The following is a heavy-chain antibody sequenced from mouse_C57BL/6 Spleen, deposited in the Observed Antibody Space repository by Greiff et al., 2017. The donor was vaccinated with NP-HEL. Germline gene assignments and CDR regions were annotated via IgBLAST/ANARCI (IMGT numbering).Heavy chain of an antibody. CDR2: IYPRSGNT. CDR1: GYTFTSYG. Sequence: LVESGAELARPGASVKLSCKASGYTFTSYGISWVKQRTGQGLEWIGEIYPRSGNTYYNEKFKGKATLTADKSSSTAYMELRSLTSEDSAVYFCARSDLPGAMDYWGQGTSVTVSS. J-gene: IGHJ4*01. CDR3: ARSDLPGAMDY. D-gene: IGHD2-1*01. V-gene: IGHV1-81*01.